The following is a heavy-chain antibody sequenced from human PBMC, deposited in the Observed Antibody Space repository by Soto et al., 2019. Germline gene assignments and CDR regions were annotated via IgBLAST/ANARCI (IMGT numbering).Heavy chain of an antibody. J-gene: IGHJ4*02. CDR1: GYAFTSYG. CDR2: ISGYNGNT. CDR3: AREGQLGY. Sequence: QVQMVQSGGEVKKPGASVKVSCKASGYAFTSYGFSWVRQAPGQGLEWMGWISGYNGNTNYTQKFQDRVTMTTDTSTITAYMELRSLRSDDTAVYYCAREGQLGYWGQGTLVTVSS. D-gene: IGHD6-6*01. V-gene: IGHV1-18*01.